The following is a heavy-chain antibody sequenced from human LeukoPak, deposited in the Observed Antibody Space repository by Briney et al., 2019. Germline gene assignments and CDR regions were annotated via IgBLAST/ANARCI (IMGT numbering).Heavy chain of an antibody. V-gene: IGHV4-59*08. Sequence: SETLSLTCTVSGGSISSYYWSWIRQPPGKGLEWIGYIYYSGSTKYNPSLKSRVTLSVDTPKNQFSLKLSSVTAADTAVYYCARHGRGDSSGYQSFFGYWGQGTLVTVSS. J-gene: IGHJ4*02. D-gene: IGHD3-22*01. CDR1: GGSISSYY. CDR2: IYYSGST. CDR3: ARHGRGDSSGYQSFFGY.